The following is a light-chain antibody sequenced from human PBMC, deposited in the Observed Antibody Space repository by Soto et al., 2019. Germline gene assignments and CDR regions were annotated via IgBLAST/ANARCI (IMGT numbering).Light chain of an antibody. CDR2: AVT. V-gene: IGLV2-14*01. CDR1: SSDVGGYDQ. CDR3: SSYTGSGTF. J-gene: IGLJ2*01. Sequence: QSALTQPASVSGSPGQSIAISCTGTSSDVGGYDQFSWYQQHPGKAPKLMIYAVTNRPSGVSNRFSGSKSGNTASLTISGLQAEDEADYYCSSYTGSGTFFGGGTKLTVL.